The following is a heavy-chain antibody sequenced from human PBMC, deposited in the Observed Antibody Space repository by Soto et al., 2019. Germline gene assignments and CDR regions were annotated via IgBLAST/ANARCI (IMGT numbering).Heavy chain of an antibody. D-gene: IGHD3-10*01. CDR2: ISAYNGNT. CDR1: GYTFTSYG. Sequence: GASVKVSCQASGYTFTSYGISWVRQAPGQGLEWMGWISAYNGNTNYAQKLQGRVTMTTDTSTSTAYMELRSLRSDDTAVYYCARDPGRITMVRGVSRWFDPWGQGTLVTVSS. J-gene: IGHJ5*02. V-gene: IGHV1-18*01. CDR3: ARDPGRITMVRGVSRWFDP.